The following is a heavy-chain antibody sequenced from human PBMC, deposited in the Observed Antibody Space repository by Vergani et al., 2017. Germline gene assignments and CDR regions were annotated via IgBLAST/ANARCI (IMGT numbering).Heavy chain of an antibody. J-gene: IGHJ4*02. D-gene: IGHD5-18*01. Sequence: QVQLVQSGAEVKKPGASVKVSCKASGYPFTSYYMHWVRQAPGQGLEWMGIINPSGGSTSYAQKFQGRVTMTRDTSTSTVYMELSSLRSEDTAVYYCARSLSGLQLPDDWGQGTLVTVSS. CDR1: GYPFTSYY. CDR3: ARSLSGLQLPDD. V-gene: IGHV1-46*01. CDR2: INPSGGST.